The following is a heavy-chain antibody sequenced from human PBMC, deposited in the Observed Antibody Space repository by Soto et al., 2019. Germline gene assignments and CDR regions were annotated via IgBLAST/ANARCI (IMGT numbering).Heavy chain of an antibody. J-gene: IGHJ4*02. CDR3: ASDKGDCSGSSYGY. Sequence: QVQLVQSGAEVKKPGASVKVSCKASGYTFTSYGISWVRQAPGQGLEWMGWISAYNGNTNYAQKLQGRVTTTTDTTAITDYMGLRSRRSADTAVYYCASDKGDCSGSSYGYWGQGTLVTVSS. CDR1: GYTFTSYG. V-gene: IGHV1-18*01. CDR2: ISAYNGNT. D-gene: IGHD3-10*02.